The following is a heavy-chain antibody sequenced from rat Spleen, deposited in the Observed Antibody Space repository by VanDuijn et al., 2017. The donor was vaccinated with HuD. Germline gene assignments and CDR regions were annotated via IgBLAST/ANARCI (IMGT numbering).Heavy chain of an antibody. D-gene: IGHD1-10*01. CDR2: ISNGSGL. CDR3: ATNNWDY. CDR1: GFTFSNYG. J-gene: IGHJ2*01. V-gene: IGHV5-62*01. Sequence: VQLVESGGGLVQPGKSLKLSCSASGFTFSNYGMHWIRQVPGKGLDWVAYISNGSGLVYTDAVKGRFTISRDNAKNTLYLQLNSLQSEDTAIYYCATNNWDYWGQGVMVTVSS.